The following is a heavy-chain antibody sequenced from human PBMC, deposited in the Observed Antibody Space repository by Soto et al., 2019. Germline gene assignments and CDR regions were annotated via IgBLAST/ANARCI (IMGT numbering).Heavy chain of an antibody. CDR1: GGTFSGYA. CDR2: NIPMFGTA. D-gene: IGHD2-2*01. CDR3: ARLEPDIVVVPAADYYYYGMDV. V-gene: IGHV1-69*01. Sequence: QVQLVQSGAEVKKPGSSVKVSCKASGGTFSGYAIYWVRQAPGQGLEWMGGNIPMFGTANYAQKFQGRVTITADESTSTAYMELSSLRSEDTAVYYCARLEPDIVVVPAADYYYYGMDVWGQGTTVTVSS. J-gene: IGHJ6*02.